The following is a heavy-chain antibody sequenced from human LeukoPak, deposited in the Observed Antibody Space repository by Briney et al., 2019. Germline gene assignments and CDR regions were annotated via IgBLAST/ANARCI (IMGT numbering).Heavy chain of an antibody. Sequence: ASVKVSCKASGGTFSSYAISWVRQAPGQGLEWMGGIIPIFGTANYAQKFQGRVTITADKSTSTAYMELSSLRSEDTAVYYCARVNSSGWYSWFDPWGQGTLVTVSS. J-gene: IGHJ5*02. CDR2: IIPIFGTA. V-gene: IGHV1-69*06. D-gene: IGHD6-19*01. CDR1: GGTFSSYA. CDR3: ARVNSSGWYSWFDP.